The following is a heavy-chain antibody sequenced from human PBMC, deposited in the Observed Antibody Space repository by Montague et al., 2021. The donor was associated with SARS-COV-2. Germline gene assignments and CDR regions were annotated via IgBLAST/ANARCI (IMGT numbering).Heavy chain of an antibody. D-gene: IGHD6-19*01. CDR3: AGVHFVSSGWYPDAFDI. CDR2: IYYSGST. J-gene: IGHJ3*02. V-gene: IGHV4-31*03. Sequence: TLSLTCTVSGGSINSGGYYWSWIPQHTGKGLEWIGYIYYSGSTYYNPSLKSRLTISVDTSKNQFSLKLSSVTAADTAVYYCAGVHFVSSGWYPDAFDIWGQGTMVTVSS. CDR1: GGSINSGGYY.